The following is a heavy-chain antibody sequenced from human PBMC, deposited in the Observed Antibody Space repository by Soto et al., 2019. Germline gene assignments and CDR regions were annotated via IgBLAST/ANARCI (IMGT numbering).Heavy chain of an antibody. V-gene: IGHV4-59*01. CDR1: GDSIRPYY. CDR2: VYYSGSV. J-gene: IGHJ4*02. Sequence: SQTLSLTCTVAGDSIRPYYWTWIRQPPGKGLEWIGYVYYSGSVNYKSSLKSRVTMSVDTSKNQFSLRLNSVTAADTAVYYCARVTYDSFTAYSYYFDYWGQGTLVTVSS. CDR3: ARVTYDSFTAYSYYFDY. D-gene: IGHD3-9*01.